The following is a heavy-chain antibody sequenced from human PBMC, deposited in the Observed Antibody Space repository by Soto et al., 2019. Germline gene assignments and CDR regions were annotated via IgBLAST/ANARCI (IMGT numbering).Heavy chain of an antibody. CDR2: ISGRGGST. CDR3: ARELTSRSAGSY. D-gene: IGHD3-10*01. J-gene: IGHJ4*02. CDR1: GFTFSSYA. Sequence: EVQLLESGGGLVQPGGSLRLSCAASGFTFSSYAMSWVRQAPGKGLEWVSGISGRGGSTYYADSVKGRFTISRDNSKSTLYLQMNSLRAEDTALYYCARELTSRSAGSYWGQGTLVTVSS. V-gene: IGHV3-23*01.